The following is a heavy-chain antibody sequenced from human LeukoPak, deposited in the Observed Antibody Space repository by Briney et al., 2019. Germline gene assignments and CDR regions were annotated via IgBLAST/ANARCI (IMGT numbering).Heavy chain of an antibody. CDR1: GSTFNPFN. D-gene: IGHD3-9*01. Sequence: GVSLRLSCAASGSTFNPFNMNWVRQAPGKGLEWVSSITSGGDYIYYADSVKGRFTTSRDNAKNSLSLQLNSLRVEDTAVYYCARGHYDVLAASYKWTPDYWGQGTLVTVSS. CDR3: ARGHYDVLAASYKWTPDY. V-gene: IGHV3-21*01. CDR2: ITSGGDYI. J-gene: IGHJ4*02.